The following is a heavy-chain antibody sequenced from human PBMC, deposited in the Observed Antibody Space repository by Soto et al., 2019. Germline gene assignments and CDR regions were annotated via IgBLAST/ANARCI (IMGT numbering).Heavy chain of an antibody. Sequence: KGLEWIGSIYYSGSTYYNPSVKSRVTISLDTSKNQFSLKLSSVTAADTAVYYCARVPVPAASRLYYYYYGMDVWGQGTTIS. D-gene: IGHD2-2*01. CDR2: IYYSGST. J-gene: IGHJ6*02. CDR3: ARVPVPAASRLYYYYYGMDV. V-gene: IGHV4-39*01.